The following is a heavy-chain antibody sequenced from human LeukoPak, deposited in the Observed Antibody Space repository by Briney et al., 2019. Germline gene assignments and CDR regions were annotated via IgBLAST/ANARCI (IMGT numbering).Heavy chain of an antibody. Sequence: PGGSLRLSCAASGFAFSRYSIHWVRQTPGKGLEWVAVISYDETSRFYADAVQGRFTISRDNSKDTLFLEMSSLKPEDTAVYYCVRDSVWQLYLSPYHASEIWGQGTMVIVSS. CDR1: GFAFSRYS. D-gene: IGHD1-1*01. V-gene: IGHV3-30*04. CDR3: VRDSVWQLYLSPYHASEI. J-gene: IGHJ3*02. CDR2: ISYDETSR.